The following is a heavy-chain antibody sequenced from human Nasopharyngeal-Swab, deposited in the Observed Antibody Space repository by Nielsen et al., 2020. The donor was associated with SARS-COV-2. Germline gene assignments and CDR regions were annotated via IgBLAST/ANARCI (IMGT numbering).Heavy chain of an antibody. CDR3: ARGLGYSYGKDAFDI. D-gene: IGHD5-18*01. Sequence: GESLKISCAASGFTFSSYSMNWVSQAPGKGLEWVSSISSSSSYIYYADSVKGRFTISRDNAKNSLYLQMNSLRAEDTAVYYCARGLGYSYGKDAFDIWGQGTMVTVSS. J-gene: IGHJ3*02. CDR2: ISSSSSYI. CDR1: GFTFSSYS. V-gene: IGHV3-21*01.